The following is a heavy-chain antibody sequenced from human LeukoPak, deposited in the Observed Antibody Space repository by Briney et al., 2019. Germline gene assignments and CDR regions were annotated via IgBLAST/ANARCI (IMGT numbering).Heavy chain of an antibody. CDR2: ISAYNGNT. V-gene: IGHV1-18*01. CDR3: ARVSLGYCSGGSCYFDY. J-gene: IGHJ4*02. CDR1: GYTFTSYG. D-gene: IGHD2-15*01. Sequence: ASVKVSCKASGYTFTSYGISWVRQAPGQGLEWRGWISAYNGNTNYAQKLQGRVTMTTDTSTSTAYMELRSLRSDDTAVYYCARVSLGYCSGGSCYFDYWGQGTLVTVSS.